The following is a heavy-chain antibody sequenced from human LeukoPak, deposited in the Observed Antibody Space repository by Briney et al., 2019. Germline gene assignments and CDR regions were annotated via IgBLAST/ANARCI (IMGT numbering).Heavy chain of an antibody. CDR2: IHPVDSDT. CDR1: GYSFTNYW. Sequence: GESLKLSCQGSGYSFTNYWIAWVRQMPGKGLEWMGIIHPVDSDTRYSPSFQGQVTISADKSISTAYLQWSSLKASDTAMYYCARGLSVDYWGQGTLVTVSS. V-gene: IGHV5-51*01. CDR3: ARGLSVDY. J-gene: IGHJ4*02.